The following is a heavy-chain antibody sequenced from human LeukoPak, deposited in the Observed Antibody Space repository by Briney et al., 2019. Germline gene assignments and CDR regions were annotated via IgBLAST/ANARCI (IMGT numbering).Heavy chain of an antibody. J-gene: IGHJ4*02. D-gene: IGHD3-10*01. V-gene: IGHV5-51*01. CDR2: IYPGDSDT. CDR3: ARLRGFGELLEYYFDY. CDR1: GYSFTSYW. Sequence: GESLKISCKGSGYSFTSYWIGWVRQMPGKGLEWMGIIYPGDSDTRYSPPFQGQVTISADKSISTAYLQWSSLKASDTAMYYCARLRGFGELLEYYFDYWGQGTLVTVSS.